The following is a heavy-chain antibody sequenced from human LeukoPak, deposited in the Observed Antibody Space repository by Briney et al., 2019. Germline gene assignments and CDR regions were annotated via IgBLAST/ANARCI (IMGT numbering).Heavy chain of an antibody. Sequence: GGSLRLSCAASGFTFSTYAMNWVRQASGKGLEWVSTISGSGGSTYYADSVKGRFTISRDNSKNMVYLQMNSLRAEDTAVYCCVKVEDSSSWYRAFDIWGQGTMVTASS. V-gene: IGHV3-23*01. D-gene: IGHD6-13*01. CDR1: GFTFSTYA. J-gene: IGHJ3*02. CDR2: ISGSGGST. CDR3: VKVEDSSSWYRAFDI.